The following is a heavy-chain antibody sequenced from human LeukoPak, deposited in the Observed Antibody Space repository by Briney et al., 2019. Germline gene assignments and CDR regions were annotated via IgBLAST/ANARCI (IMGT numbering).Heavy chain of an antibody. V-gene: IGHV1-8*01. D-gene: IGHD5-18*01. CDR3: ARGLGRTAMVTRGGVRFES. CDR1: GYTFTSYD. CDR2: MNPNSGNT. Sequence: GASVKVSCKASGYTFTSYDINWVRQATGQGLEWMGWMNPNSGNTGYAQKFQGRVAMTRNTSITTAYMELSSLRSEDTAVYYCARGLGRTAMVTRGGVRFESWGQGTLVTVSS. J-gene: IGHJ4*02.